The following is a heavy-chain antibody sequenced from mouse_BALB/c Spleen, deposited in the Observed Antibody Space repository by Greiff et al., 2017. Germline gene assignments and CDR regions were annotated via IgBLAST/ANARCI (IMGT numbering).Heavy chain of an antibody. CDR1: GYSFTGYF. J-gene: IGHJ4*01. Sequence: VQLKESGPELVKPGASVKISCKASGYSFTGYFMNWVMQSHGKSLEWIGRINPYNGDTFYNQKFKGKATLTVDKSSSTAHMELRSLASEDSAVYYCARGGYYRGAMDYWGQGTSVTVSA. CDR3: ARGGYYRGAMDY. CDR2: INPYNGDT. D-gene: IGHD2-3*01. V-gene: IGHV1-20*02.